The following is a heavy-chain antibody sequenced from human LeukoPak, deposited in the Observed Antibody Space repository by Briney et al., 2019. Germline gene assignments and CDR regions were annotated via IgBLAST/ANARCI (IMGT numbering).Heavy chain of an antibody. CDR1: GFAFGDYA. Sequence: GGSLRLSCAASGFAFGDYAMHWVRQTPGKGLEWVSGIDWNSSHMVYADSVKSRFTISRDNAKNSLYLQMSSLRAEDMALYYCAKDRSSTLDDAFDFWGQGTMVTVSS. J-gene: IGHJ3*01. CDR3: AKDRSSTLDDAFDF. CDR2: IDWNSSHM. V-gene: IGHV3-9*03. D-gene: IGHD2-2*01.